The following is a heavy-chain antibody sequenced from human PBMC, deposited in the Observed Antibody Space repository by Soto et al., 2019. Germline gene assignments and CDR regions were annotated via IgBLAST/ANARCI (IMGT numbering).Heavy chain of an antibody. Sequence: SVKVSCKATGDAFRSYSCSWVQQAHAQGLEWMGGIIPIVGTANYAQKFQGRVTSTADESTSTADMELSSLRSEDTAVYYCARGPPVVPAANYYGIDVWGQWTTVTGSS. D-gene: IGHD2-2*01. CDR3: ARGPPVVPAANYYGIDV. V-gene: IGHV1-69*13. J-gene: IGHJ6*02. CDR2: IIPIVGTA. CDR1: GDAFRSYS.